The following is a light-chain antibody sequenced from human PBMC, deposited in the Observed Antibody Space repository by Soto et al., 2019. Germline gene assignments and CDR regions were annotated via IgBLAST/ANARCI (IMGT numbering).Light chain of an antibody. V-gene: IGKV1-39*01. CDR1: QSISDY. Sequence: DIQMTQSPSSLSASVGDRVTITCRASQSISDYLNWYQKKPGEAPNVLIYAASSLQSGVPSRFSGSGSETDFPLTISSLQPEDFATYYCQQSFITPWTFGQGTTVEIK. CDR3: QQSFITPWT. J-gene: IGKJ1*01. CDR2: AAS.